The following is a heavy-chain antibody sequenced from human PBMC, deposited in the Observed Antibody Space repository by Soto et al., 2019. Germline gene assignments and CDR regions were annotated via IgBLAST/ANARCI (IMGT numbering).Heavy chain of an antibody. CDR1: GFTFSSYA. D-gene: IGHD1-26*01. CDR2: ISYDGSNK. V-gene: IGHV3-30-3*01. Sequence: QVQLVESGGGVVQPGRSLRLSCAASGFTFSSYAMHWVRQAPGKGLEWVAVISYDGSNKYYADSVKGRFTISRDNSKNTLYLQMNSLRAEDTAVYYCASFTGCYLDDSLYYFDYWGQRTLVTVSS. J-gene: IGHJ4*02. CDR3: ASFTGCYLDDSLYYFDY.